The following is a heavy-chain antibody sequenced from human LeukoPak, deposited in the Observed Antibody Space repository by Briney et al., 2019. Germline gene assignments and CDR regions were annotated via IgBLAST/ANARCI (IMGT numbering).Heavy chain of an antibody. CDR2: IIPIFGTA. J-gene: IGHJ4*02. D-gene: IGHD4-17*01. Sequence: GASVKVSCKASGGTFSSYAISWVRQAPGQGLEWMGGIIPIFGTANYAQKFQGRVTITADESTSTAYMELSSLRSEDTAVYYCARAYGGYVNFDYWGQGTLVTVSS. V-gene: IGHV1-69*13. CDR3: ARAYGGYVNFDY. CDR1: GGTFSSYA.